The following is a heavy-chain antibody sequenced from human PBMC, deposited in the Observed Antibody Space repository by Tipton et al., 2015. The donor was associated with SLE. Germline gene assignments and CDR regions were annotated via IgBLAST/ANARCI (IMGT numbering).Heavy chain of an antibody. V-gene: IGHV4-59*11. D-gene: IGHD3-22*01. CDR1: GGSISSHY. CDR3: ARVEGGTPYYYDSAGFDS. CDR2: IYYTGGT. Sequence: TLSLTCTVSGGSISSHYWSWIRQPPGKGLEWIGYIYYTGGTNYNLSLKSRVTISIDTSKNQFSLKLSSVTAADTAVYYCARVEGGTPYYYDSAGFDSWGHGTLVTVSS. J-gene: IGHJ4*01.